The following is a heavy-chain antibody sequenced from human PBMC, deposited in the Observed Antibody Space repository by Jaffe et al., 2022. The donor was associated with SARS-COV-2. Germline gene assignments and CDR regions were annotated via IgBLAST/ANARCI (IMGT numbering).Heavy chain of an antibody. CDR2: IWYDGSNK. CDR1: GFTFSSYG. Sequence: QVQLVESGGGVVQPGRSLRLSCAASGFTFSSYGMHWVRQAPGKGLEWVAVIWYDGSNKYYADSVKGRFTISRDNSKNTLYLQMNSLRAEDTAVYYCARENIAEALDLYYFDYWGQGTLVTVSS. CDR3: ARENIAEALDLYYFDY. V-gene: IGHV3-33*01. D-gene: IGHD6-19*01. J-gene: IGHJ4*02.